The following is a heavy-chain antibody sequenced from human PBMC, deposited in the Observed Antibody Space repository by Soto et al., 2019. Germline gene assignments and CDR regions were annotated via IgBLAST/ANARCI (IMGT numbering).Heavy chain of an antibody. J-gene: IGHJ4*02. V-gene: IGHV1-69*08. CDR3: ARDLRGWYFDY. CDR1: GGTFSSYT. Sequence: QVQLVQSGAEVKKPGSSVKVSCKASGGTFSSYTISWVRQAPGQGLEWMGRIIPILGIANYAQKFQGRVTITADKSTSTAYMELSSLRSEDTAVYYYARDLRGWYFDYWGQGTLVTVSS. D-gene: IGHD6-19*01. CDR2: IIPILGIA.